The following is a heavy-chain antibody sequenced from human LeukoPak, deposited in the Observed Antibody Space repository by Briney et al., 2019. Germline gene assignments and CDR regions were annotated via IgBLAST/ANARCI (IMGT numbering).Heavy chain of an antibody. CDR2: ISGGGDTT. CDR3: AKESPHFDY. V-gene: IGHV3-23*01. J-gene: IGHJ4*02. CDR1: GFTSRRYA. Sequence: GGSLRLSCAASGFTSRRYAMSWVRQAPGKGLAWVSTISGGGDTTYYADSVKGRITISRDNSKNTLYLQMNSLRVEDRAVYYCAKESPHFDYWGQGTLVTVSS.